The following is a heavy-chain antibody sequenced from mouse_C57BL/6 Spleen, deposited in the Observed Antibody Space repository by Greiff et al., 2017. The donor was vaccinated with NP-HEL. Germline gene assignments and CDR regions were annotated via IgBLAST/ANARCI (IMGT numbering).Heavy chain of an antibody. Sequence: EVQLQQSGAELVKPGASVKLSCTASGFNIKDYYMHWVKQRTEQGLEWIGRIDPEDGDTKYAPKFQGKATITVDKSSNTAYLQLSDLASEDTAGYYCARGGNYGGFAYWGQGTLVTVSA. D-gene: IGHD2-1*01. J-gene: IGHJ3*01. CDR3: ARGGNYGGFAY. CDR1: GFNIKDYY. CDR2: IDPEDGDT. V-gene: IGHV14-2*01.